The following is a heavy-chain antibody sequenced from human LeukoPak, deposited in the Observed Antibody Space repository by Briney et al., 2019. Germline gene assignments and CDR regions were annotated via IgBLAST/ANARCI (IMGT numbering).Heavy chain of an antibody. CDR1: GGTFSSYA. J-gene: IGHJ5*02. CDR3: ASNQYYYDSSGYYPPYNWFDP. CDR2: IIPIFSTA. V-gene: IGHV1-69*05. D-gene: IGHD3-22*01. Sequence: GASVKVSCKASGGTFSSYAISWVRQAPGQGLEWMGGIIPIFSTANYAQKFQGRVTITTDESTSTAYMELSSLRSEDTAVYYCASNQYYYDSSGYYPPYNWFDPWGQGTLVTVSS.